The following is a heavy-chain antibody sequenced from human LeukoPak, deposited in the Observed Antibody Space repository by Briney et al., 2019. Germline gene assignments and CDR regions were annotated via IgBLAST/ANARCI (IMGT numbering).Heavy chain of an antibody. CDR2: INPSGGST. Sequence: GASVKVSCKASGYTFTSYYMHWVRQAPGQGLEWMGIINPSGGSTSYAQKFQGRVTMTRDMSTCTVYMELSSLRSEDTAVYYCAREARAVAGCFDYWGQGTLVTVSS. V-gene: IGHV1-46*01. CDR1: GYTFTSYY. CDR3: AREARAVAGCFDY. J-gene: IGHJ4*02. D-gene: IGHD6-19*01.